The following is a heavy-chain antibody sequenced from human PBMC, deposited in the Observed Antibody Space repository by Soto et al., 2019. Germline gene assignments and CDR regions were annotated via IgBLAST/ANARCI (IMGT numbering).Heavy chain of an antibody. J-gene: IGHJ6*02. CDR3: TRVSGIYYYGMDV. Sequence: SATLSLTCAVHGGSFLGCYWSWIRQPPGKGLEWIGEINHSGSTNYNPSLKSRVTISVDTSKNQFSLKLSSVTAADTAVYYCTRVSGIYYYGMDVWGQGTTVT. V-gene: IGHV4-34*01. D-gene: IGHD3-10*01. CDR1: GGSFLGCY. CDR2: INHSGST.